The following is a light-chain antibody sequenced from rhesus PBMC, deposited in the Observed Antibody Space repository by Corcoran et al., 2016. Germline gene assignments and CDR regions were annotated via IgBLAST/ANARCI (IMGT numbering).Light chain of an antibody. Sequence: DIQMTQSPSSLSSSVGDRVTITCRASQDISTYLAWYQQKPGKVPKVLIHGSSILESGVPSRFSGSGSGTDFTLTISILPPEDFSTYYCQQPTRYPLTFGPGSKLDIK. CDR3: QQPTRYPLT. CDR1: QDISTY. V-gene: IGKV1-25*02. CDR2: GSS. J-gene: IGKJ3*01.